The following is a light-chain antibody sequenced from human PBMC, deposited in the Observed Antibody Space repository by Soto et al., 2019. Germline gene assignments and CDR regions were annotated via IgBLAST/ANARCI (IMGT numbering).Light chain of an antibody. CDR1: QDIGDW. CDR3: QQYNASST. CDR2: KAS. Sequence: DIQMTQSPSTLSASVGDRVTIACRASQDIGDWLAWYQQKPGKAPNLRIYKASTLERGVPSRFSGSGSGKESPPAISSLQAEDVATYYCQQYNASSTFGGGTKVEI. V-gene: IGKV1-5*03. J-gene: IGKJ4*01.